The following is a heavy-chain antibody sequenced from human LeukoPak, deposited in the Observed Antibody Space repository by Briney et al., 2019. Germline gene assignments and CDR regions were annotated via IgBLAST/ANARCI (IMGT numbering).Heavy chain of an antibody. D-gene: IGHD3-3*01. Sequence: GGSLRLSCAASGFTFSSYAMSWVRQAPGKGLEWVSAISGSGGSTYYADSVKGRFTISRDNSKNTLYLQMNSLRAEDTAVYYCATDVSYGFDAFDIWGQGTMVTVSS. CDR2: ISGSGGST. CDR3: ATDVSYGFDAFDI. V-gene: IGHV3-23*01. CDR1: GFTFSSYA. J-gene: IGHJ3*02.